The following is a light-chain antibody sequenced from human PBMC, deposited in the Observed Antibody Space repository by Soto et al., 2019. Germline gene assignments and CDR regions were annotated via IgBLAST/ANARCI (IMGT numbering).Light chain of an antibody. Sequence: ELLLTQSPGTLSWSPGETATLSCRASQSVSSSYLAWYQQKPGQAPRLLIYGASSRATGIPDRFSGSGSGTDFTLTISRLEPEDFAVYYCQQYGISPRTFGQGTKVDI. V-gene: IGKV3-20*01. CDR2: GAS. CDR1: QSVSSSY. J-gene: IGKJ1*01. CDR3: QQYGISPRT.